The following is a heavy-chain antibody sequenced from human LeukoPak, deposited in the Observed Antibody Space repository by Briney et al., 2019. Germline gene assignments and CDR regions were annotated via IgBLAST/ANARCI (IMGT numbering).Heavy chain of an antibody. CDR1: GFIFSNYW. CDR2: INEDGSEI. CDR3: AREES. Sequence: GGSLRLSCAASGFIFSNYWMSWVRQAPGKGLEWVANINEDGSEIYYVDSVKGRFTISRDNAKRSLYLQMNNMRAEDTAVYYCAREESWGQGTTVTVSS. J-gene: IGHJ6*02. V-gene: IGHV3-7*04.